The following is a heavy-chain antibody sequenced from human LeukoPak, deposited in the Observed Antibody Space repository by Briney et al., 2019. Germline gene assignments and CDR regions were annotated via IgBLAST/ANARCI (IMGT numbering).Heavy chain of an antibody. CDR1: GGSISSDNW. Sequence: SETLSLTCAVSGGSISSDNWWSWVRQPPGKGLEWIGESYQSGSPNYNSSLKSRVTISVDKSKNQFSLKLSSVTAADTAVYYCARARRYHKGPLDYWGQGTLVTVSS. V-gene: IGHV4-4*02. D-gene: IGHD2-2*01. CDR3: ARARRYHKGPLDY. CDR2: SYQSGSP. J-gene: IGHJ4*01.